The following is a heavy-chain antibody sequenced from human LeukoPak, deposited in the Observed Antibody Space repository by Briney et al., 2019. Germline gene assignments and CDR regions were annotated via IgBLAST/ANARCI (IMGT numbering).Heavy chain of an antibody. J-gene: IGHJ4*02. CDR2: VYYIGST. D-gene: IGHD2-15*01. Sequence: SETLSLTCTVSGGSISSYYWSWVRQPPGEGLEWSGYVYYIGSTNYSPSLKSLVTISVDTSKNQFSLKLSSVTAADTAVYYCARGYCSGGSCYALRYWGQGTLVTVSS. V-gene: IGHV4-59*08. CDR3: ARGYCSGGSCYALRY. CDR1: GGSISSYY.